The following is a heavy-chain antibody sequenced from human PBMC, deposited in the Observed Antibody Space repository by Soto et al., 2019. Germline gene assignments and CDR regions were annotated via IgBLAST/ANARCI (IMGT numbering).Heavy chain of an antibody. Sequence: SETLSLTCTVSGGSITSSYYWGWIRQPPGKGLEWIGSIYYSGSTYYNPSLKSRVTISVDTSKNQFSLKLSSVTAADTAVYYCMLGSGWKDFDYWGQGTLVTVSS. J-gene: IGHJ4*02. CDR2: IYYSGST. CDR3: MLGSGWKDFDY. D-gene: IGHD3-22*01. V-gene: IGHV4-39*01. CDR1: GGSITSSYY.